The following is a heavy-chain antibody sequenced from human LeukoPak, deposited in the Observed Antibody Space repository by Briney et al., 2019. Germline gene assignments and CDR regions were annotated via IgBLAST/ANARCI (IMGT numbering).Heavy chain of an antibody. D-gene: IGHD6-13*01. Sequence: SETLSLTCTVSGGSISSYYWSWIRQPPGKGLEWIGYICYSGSTNYNPSLKSRVTISVDTSKNQFSLKLSSVTAADTAVYYCWGLPGSWDYYYYMDVWGKGTTVTVSS. J-gene: IGHJ6*03. CDR3: WGLPGSWDYYYYMDV. V-gene: IGHV4-59*08. CDR1: GGSISSYY. CDR2: ICYSGST.